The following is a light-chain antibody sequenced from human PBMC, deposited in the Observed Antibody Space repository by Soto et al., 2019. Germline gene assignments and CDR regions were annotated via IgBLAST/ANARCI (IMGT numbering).Light chain of an antibody. J-gene: IGLJ1*01. CDR2: EVS. CDR3: SSYAGSNIYV. CDR1: SSDVGGYNY. Sequence: QSVLTQPPSASGSPGQSVTISCTGTSSDVGGYNYVSWYQQHPGKAPKLMIYEVSKRPSGVPDRFSGSKSSNTASLTVSGLQAEDEADYYCSSYAGSNIYVFGTGTKATVL. V-gene: IGLV2-8*01.